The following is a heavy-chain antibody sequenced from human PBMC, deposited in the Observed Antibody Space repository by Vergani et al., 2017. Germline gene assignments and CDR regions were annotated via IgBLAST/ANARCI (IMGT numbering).Heavy chain of an antibody. CDR3: ARDAAYNWFDP. CDR2: IYYSGRT. V-gene: IGHV4-59*01. CDR1: GGSISSYY. D-gene: IGHD6-25*01. J-gene: IGHJ5*02. Sequence: QVQLQESGPGLVKPSETLSLTCTVSGGSISSYYWSWIRQPPGKGLEWFGYIYYSGRTNYNPARKRRVTISVDTSKNQFSLKLSSVTAADTAGYYCARDAAYNWFDPWGQGTLVTVSS.